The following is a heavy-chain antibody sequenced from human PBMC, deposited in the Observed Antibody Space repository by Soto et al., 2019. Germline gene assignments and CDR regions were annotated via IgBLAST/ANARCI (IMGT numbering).Heavy chain of an antibody. J-gene: IGHJ6*02. D-gene: IGHD4-17*01. CDR1: GYTFTSYG. V-gene: IGHV1-18*01. CDR3: ARRGPDYGDWSYGMDV. Sequence: QVQLVQSGAEVKKPGASVKVSCKASGYTFTSYGISWVRQAPGQGLEWMGWISAYNGNTNYAQKLQGRVTMPTDTSTSKAYMERRSLRSDDTAVYYCARRGPDYGDWSYGMDVWGQGTTVTVSS. CDR2: ISAYNGNT.